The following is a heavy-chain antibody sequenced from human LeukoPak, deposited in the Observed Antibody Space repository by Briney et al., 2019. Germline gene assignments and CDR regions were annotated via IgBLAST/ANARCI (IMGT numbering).Heavy chain of an antibody. CDR2: IYYSGST. Sequence: KPSETLSLTCTVSGGSISSYYWSWIRQPPGKGLEWIGYIYYSGSTNYNPSLKSRVTISVDTSKNQFSLKLSSVTAADTAVYYCARHFDRDGYKSNAFDIWGQGTMVTVSS. CDR1: GGSISSYY. J-gene: IGHJ3*02. D-gene: IGHD5-24*01. CDR3: ARHFDRDGYKSNAFDI. V-gene: IGHV4-59*01.